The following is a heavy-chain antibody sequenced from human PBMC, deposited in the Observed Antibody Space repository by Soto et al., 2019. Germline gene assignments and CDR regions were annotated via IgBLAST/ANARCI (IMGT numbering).Heavy chain of an antibody. CDR2: MNPNSGNT. V-gene: IGHV1-8*01. D-gene: IGHD2-15*01. CDR3: ARGNIVVVVAAHYYYMDV. Sequence: QVQLVQSGAEVKKPGASVKVSCKASGYTFTSYDINWVRQATGQGLEWMGWMNPNSGNTGYAQKFQGRVTMNRNTSISTAYMELSSLRSEDTAVYYCARGNIVVVVAAHYYYMDVWGKGTTVTVSS. J-gene: IGHJ6*03. CDR1: GYTFTSYD.